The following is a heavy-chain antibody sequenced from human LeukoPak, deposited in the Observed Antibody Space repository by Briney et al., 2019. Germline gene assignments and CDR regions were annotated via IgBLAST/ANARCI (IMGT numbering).Heavy chain of an antibody. CDR3: AREEVGITIYDY. Sequence: SETLSLTCTVSGGSISSGDYYWSWIRQPPGKGLEWIGYIYYSGSTYYNPSLKSRVTISVDTSKNQFSLKLSSVTAADTAVYYCAREEVGITIYDYWGQGTLVTVSS. V-gene: IGHV4-30-4*01. J-gene: IGHJ4*02. D-gene: IGHD3-9*01. CDR1: GGSISSGDYY. CDR2: IYYSGST.